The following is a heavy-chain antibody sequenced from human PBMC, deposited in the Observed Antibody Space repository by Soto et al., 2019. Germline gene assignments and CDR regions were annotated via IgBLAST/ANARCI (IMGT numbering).Heavy chain of an antibody. CDR1: GITFSSLT. V-gene: IGHV3-23*01. Sequence: GVSRRRSWLAGGITFSSLTRSWAPEGLRKRREWVSAISGSGGSTYYADSVKGRFTISRDNSKNTLYLQMNSLRAEDTAVYYCAKDMSSVLRYFDRSRDYWGQGTLVTVSS. D-gene: IGHD3-9*01. CDR2: ISGSGGST. CDR3: AKDMSSVLRYFDRSRDY. J-gene: IGHJ4*02.